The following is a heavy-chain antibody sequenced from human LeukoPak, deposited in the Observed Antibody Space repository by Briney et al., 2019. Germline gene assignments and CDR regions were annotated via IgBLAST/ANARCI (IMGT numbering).Heavy chain of an antibody. CDR1: VGTFSSYA. J-gene: IGHJ4*02. Sequence: SVKVSCKACVGTFSSYAIRWVRPAPGQGPDWMGWIIPIFGTANYAQKFQGRVTITTDESTSTAYMELSSLRSEDTAVYYCAREGEASSGCMDYWGQGTLVTVSS. CDR3: AREGEASSGCMDY. V-gene: IGHV1-69*05. CDR2: IIPIFGTA. D-gene: IGHD6-19*01.